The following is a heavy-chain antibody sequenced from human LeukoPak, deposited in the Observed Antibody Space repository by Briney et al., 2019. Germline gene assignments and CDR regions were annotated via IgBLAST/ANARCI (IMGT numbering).Heavy chain of an antibody. V-gene: IGHV1-8*01. CDR3: ARGRVSRRGVFDP. CDR1: GYTFTSYD. Sequence: GASVKVSCKDSGYTFTSYDINWVRQATGQGLEWMGWMNPNSGNTGYAQKFQGRVTMTRNTSISTAYMELSSLRSEDTAVYYCARGRVSRRGVFDPWVQGTLVTVSS. D-gene: IGHD2-2*01. J-gene: IGHJ5*02. CDR2: MNPNSGNT.